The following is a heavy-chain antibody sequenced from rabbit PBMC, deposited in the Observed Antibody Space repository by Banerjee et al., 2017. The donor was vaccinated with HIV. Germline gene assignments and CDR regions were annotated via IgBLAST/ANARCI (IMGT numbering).Heavy chain of an antibody. D-gene: IGHD6-1*01. V-gene: IGHV1S40*01. CDR3: ARGGDNSYGYALNL. CDR2: FRTGSTGST. CDR1: GFSFSSSYA. J-gene: IGHJ4*01. Sequence: QSLEESGGDLVKPGASLTLTCTASGFSFSSSYAACWVRQAPGKGLELVAYFRTGSTGSTYYASWAKGRFTISKTSSTTVTLQMTSLTAADTATYFCARGGDNSYGYALNLWGPGPSSPS.